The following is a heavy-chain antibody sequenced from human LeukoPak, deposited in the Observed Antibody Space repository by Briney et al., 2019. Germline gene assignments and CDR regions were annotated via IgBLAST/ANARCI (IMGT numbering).Heavy chain of an antibody. CDR1: GFTFSSYA. Sequence: RGSLRLSCAASGFTFSSYAMHWVRQAPGEGLEWVAVISYDGSNKYYADSVKGRFTISRDNSKNTLYLQMNSLRAEDTAVYYCAREGVVPAATMIDYWGQGTLVTVSS. D-gene: IGHD2-2*01. V-gene: IGHV3-30*04. J-gene: IGHJ4*02. CDR3: AREGVVPAATMIDY. CDR2: ISYDGSNK.